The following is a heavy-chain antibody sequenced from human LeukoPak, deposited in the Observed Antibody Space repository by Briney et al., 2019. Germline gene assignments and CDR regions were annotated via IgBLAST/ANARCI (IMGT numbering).Heavy chain of an antibody. V-gene: IGHV1-69*06. CDR2: IIPIFGTA. CDR3: ARGVGGDYFDY. CDR1: GGTFSSYA. Sequence: EASVKVSCKASGGTFSSYAISWVRQAPGQGLEWMGGIIPIFGTANYAQKFQGRVTITADKSTSTAYMELSSLRSEDTAVYYCARGVGGDYFDYWGQGTLVTVSS. J-gene: IGHJ4*02.